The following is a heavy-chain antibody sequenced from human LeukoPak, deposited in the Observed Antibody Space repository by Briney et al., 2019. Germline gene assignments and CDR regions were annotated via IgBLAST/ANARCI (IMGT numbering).Heavy chain of an antibody. CDR3: ARVPAARWLDP. CDR1: GFTFSSYA. J-gene: IGHJ5*02. D-gene: IGHD2-2*01. Sequence: GGSLRLSCAASGFTFSSYAMCWVRQAPGKGLESVSTISGNGGSTYYADSVEGRFTISRDNSKNTLYLQMTSLRAEDTALYYCARVPAARWLDPWGQGTLVTVSS. V-gene: IGHV3-23*01. CDR2: ISGNGGST.